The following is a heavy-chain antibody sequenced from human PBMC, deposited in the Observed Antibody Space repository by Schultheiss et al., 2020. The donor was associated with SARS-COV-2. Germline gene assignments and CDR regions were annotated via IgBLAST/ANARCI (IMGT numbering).Heavy chain of an antibody. V-gene: IGHV4-4*02. J-gene: IGHJ5*02. D-gene: IGHD2-21*02. Sequence: SETLSLTCAVSGGSISSSNWWSWVRQPPGKGLEWIGEIYHSGSTNYNPSLKSRVTISVDTSKNQFSLKLSSVTAADTAVYYCARVYYCGGDCGDWFDPWGQGTLVTVSS. CDR1: GGSISSSNW. CDR2: IYHSGST. CDR3: ARVYYCGGDCGDWFDP.